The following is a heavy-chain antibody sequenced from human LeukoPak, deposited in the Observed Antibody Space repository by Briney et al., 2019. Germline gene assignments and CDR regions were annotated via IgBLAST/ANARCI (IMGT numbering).Heavy chain of an antibody. J-gene: IGHJ4*02. V-gene: IGHV4-59*08. CDR3: ASLAYCGGDCPGGYYFDY. Sequence: SETLSLTCTVSGGSISSYYWSWIRQPPGKGPEWIGYIYYSGSTNYNPSLKSRVTISVDTSKNQFSLKLSSVTAADTAVYYCASLAYCGGDCPGGYYFDYWGQGTLVTVSS. CDR2: IYYSGST. CDR1: GGSISSYY. D-gene: IGHD2-21*02.